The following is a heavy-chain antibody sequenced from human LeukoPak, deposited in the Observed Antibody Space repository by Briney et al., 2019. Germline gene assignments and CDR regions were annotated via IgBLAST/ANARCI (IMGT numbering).Heavy chain of an antibody. CDR1: GFTFSAYA. CDR3: AKERYSGYSYGYDDY. Sequence: GSLRLSCAASGFTFSAYAMNWVRQAPEKGLGWVSASGGSGDSTYYAGSVKGRFTISRDNSKNTLYLQMNSLRAEDTAVYYCAKERYSGYSYGYDDYWGQGTLVTVSS. V-gene: IGHV3-23*01. J-gene: IGHJ4*02. CDR2: SGGSGDST. D-gene: IGHD5-18*01.